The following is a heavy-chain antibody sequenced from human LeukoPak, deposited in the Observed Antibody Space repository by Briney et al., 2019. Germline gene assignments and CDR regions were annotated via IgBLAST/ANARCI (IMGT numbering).Heavy chain of an antibody. Sequence: SVKVSCKASGGTFSSYAISWVRQAPGQGLEWMGRIIPILGIANYAQKFQGRVTITADKSTSTAYMELSSLRSEDTAVYYCATASYGGNSGAWYFDYWGQGTLVTVSS. CDR2: IIPILGIA. D-gene: IGHD4-23*01. CDR3: ATASYGGNSGAWYFDY. J-gene: IGHJ4*02. CDR1: GGTFSSYA. V-gene: IGHV1-69*04.